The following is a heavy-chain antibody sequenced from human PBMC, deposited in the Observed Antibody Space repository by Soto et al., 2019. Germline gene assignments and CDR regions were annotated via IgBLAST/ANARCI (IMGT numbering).Heavy chain of an antibody. J-gene: IGHJ4*02. Sequence: QVQLQESGPGLVKPSETLSLTCTVSGGSISSYYWSWIRQPPGKGLEWIGYIYYSGSTNYNPSLKSRVTISVDTAKNQFSLKLSSVTAADSAVYYWARGIADRGGLTFDYWGQGTLVTVSS. D-gene: IGHD6-13*01. CDR2: IYYSGST. CDR3: ARGIADRGGLTFDY. V-gene: IGHV4-59*01. CDR1: GGSISSYY.